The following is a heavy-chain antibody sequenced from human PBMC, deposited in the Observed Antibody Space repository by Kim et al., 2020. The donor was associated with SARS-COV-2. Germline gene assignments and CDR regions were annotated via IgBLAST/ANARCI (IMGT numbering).Heavy chain of an antibody. CDR1: GFTFSSYE. D-gene: IGHD5-18*01. CDR2: ISSSGSTI. Sequence: GGSLRLSCAASGFTFSSYEMNWVRQAPGKGLEWVSYISSSGSTIYYADSVKGRFTISRDNAKNSLYLQMNSLRAEDTAVYYCARDGGYSYGYSSGWFDPWGQGTLVTVSS. V-gene: IGHV3-48*03. J-gene: IGHJ5*02. CDR3: ARDGGYSYGYSSGWFDP.